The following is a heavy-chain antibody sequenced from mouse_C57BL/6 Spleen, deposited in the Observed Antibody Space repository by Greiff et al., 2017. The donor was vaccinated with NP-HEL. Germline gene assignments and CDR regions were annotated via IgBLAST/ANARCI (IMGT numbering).Heavy chain of an antibody. V-gene: IGHV5-9-1*02. CDR3: TRDYYSEAYWYFDV. Sequence: EVMLVESGEGLVKPGGSLKLSCAASGFTFSSYAMSWVRQTPEKRLEWVAYISSGGDYTYYADAVKGRFTISRDNARNTLYLQMSSLKSEDTAMYYCTRDYYSEAYWYFDVWGTGTTVTVSS. CDR2: ISSGGDYT. D-gene: IGHD2-12*01. CDR1: GFTFSSYA. J-gene: IGHJ1*03.